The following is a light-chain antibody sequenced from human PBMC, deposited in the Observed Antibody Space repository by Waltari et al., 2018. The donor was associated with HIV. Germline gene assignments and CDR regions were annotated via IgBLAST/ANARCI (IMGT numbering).Light chain of an antibody. CDR3: TSYVDNYHVF. CDR1: SNDVGAYDY. V-gene: IGLV2-8*01. J-gene: IGLJ2*01. Sequence: QSALTQPPSASGSPGQSVTISCTGTSNDVGAYDYVSWYQQHPGRAPKLLIYEVTKRPSGVPDRFSGSESGNTASLTVSGLQAEDDGHYYCTSYVDNYHVFFGGGTKLTVL. CDR2: EVT.